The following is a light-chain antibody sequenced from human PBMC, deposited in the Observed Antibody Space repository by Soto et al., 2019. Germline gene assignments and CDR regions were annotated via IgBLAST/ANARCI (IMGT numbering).Light chain of an antibody. CDR3: QQYQNWPLIT. CDR1: QSVSSY. Sequence: EIVLTQSPATLSLSPGERATLSCRASQSVSSYLAWYQQKPGQAPRLLIYDASNRATGIPARFSGSGSGTEFTLTISSLQSEDFADYYCQQYQNWPLITFGQGTRLEIK. J-gene: IGKJ5*01. V-gene: IGKV3-11*01. CDR2: DAS.